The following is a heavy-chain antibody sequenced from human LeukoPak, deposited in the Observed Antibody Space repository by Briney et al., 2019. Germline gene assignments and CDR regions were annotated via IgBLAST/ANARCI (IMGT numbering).Heavy chain of an antibody. Sequence: GGSLRLSCAASGFTFSSYAMSWVRQAPGKGLEWVSAISGSGGSTYYADSVKGRFTISRDNSKNTLYLQMNSLRAEDTAVYYCAKNSWDVLKYDFWSGYSLYYYGMDVWGQGTTVTVSS. CDR3: AKNSWDVLKYDFWSGYSLYYYGMDV. J-gene: IGHJ6*02. V-gene: IGHV3-23*01. CDR2: ISGSGGST. D-gene: IGHD3-3*01. CDR1: GFTFSSYA.